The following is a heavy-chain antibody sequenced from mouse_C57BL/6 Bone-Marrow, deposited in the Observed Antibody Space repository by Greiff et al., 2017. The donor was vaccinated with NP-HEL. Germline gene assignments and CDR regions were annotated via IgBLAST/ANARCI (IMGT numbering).Heavy chain of an antibody. CDR3: ARSGGTYGSSSWFAY. CDR2: INPYNGGT. Sequence: EVQLQQSGPVLVKPGASVKMSCKASGYTFTDYYMNWVKQSHGKSLEWIGVINPYNGGTSYNQKFKGKATLTVDKSSSTAYMELNSLTSEDSAVYYWARSGGTYGSSSWFAYWGQGTLVTVSA. V-gene: IGHV1-19*01. J-gene: IGHJ3*01. D-gene: IGHD1-1*01. CDR1: GYTFTDYY.